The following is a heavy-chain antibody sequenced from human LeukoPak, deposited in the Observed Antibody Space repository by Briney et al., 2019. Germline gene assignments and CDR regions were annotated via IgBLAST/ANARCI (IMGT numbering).Heavy chain of an antibody. CDR2: ISASGGIT. Sequence: GGSLRLSCAASGFTFSSCAMSWVRQAPGKGLEWVSAISASGGITYYADSVKGRFAISRDNSKSTLYLQMNSLRAEDTAVYYCARDHLHSITMVRGSRFPRHFDYWGQGTLVTVSS. V-gene: IGHV3-23*01. CDR3: ARDHLHSITMVRGSRFPRHFDY. D-gene: IGHD3-10*01. CDR1: GFTFSSCA. J-gene: IGHJ4*02.